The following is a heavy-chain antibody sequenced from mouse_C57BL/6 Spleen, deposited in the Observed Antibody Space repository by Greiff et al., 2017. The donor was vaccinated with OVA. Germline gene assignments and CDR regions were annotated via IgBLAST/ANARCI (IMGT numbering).Heavy chain of an antibody. J-gene: IGHJ4*01. Sequence: VQLKQSGPGLVKPSQSLSLTCSVTGYSITSGYYWNWIRQFPGNKLEWMGYISYDGSNNYNPSLKNRISITRDTAKNQLFLKLNTVTTEDTATYYCAREYGTPYAMDYWGQGTSVTVSS. CDR2: ISYDGSN. D-gene: IGHD2-10*02. V-gene: IGHV3-6*01. CDR3: AREYGTPYAMDY. CDR1: GYSITSGYY.